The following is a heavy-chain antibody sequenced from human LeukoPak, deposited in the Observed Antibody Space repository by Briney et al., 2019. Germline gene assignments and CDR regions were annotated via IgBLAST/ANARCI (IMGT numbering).Heavy chain of an antibody. J-gene: IGHJ4*02. CDR2: INPNSGGT. CDR1: GYTFTGYY. V-gene: IGHV1-2*02. CDR3: ARDITRLTGYYREWELDY. Sequence: ASVKVSCKASGYTFTGYYMHWVRQAPGQGPEWMGWINPNSGGTNYAQKFQGRVTMTRNTSISTAYMELSSLRSEDTAVYYCARDITRLTGYYREWELDYWGQGTLVTVSS. D-gene: IGHD3-9*01.